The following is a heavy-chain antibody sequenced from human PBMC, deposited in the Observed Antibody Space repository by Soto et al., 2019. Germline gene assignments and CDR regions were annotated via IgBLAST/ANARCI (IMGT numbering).Heavy chain of an antibody. D-gene: IGHD2-21*02. V-gene: IGHV3-23*01. CDR3: ARDRENNCGGDCYPG. CDR2: INNSGGST. CDR1: GFTFSSYA. Sequence: EVQLLESGGGLVQPGGSLRLSCAASGFTFSSYAVSWVRQAPGKGLEWVSSINNSGGSTYYADSVKGRFTVSRDNSKNTLYLQMNSLRAEDTAVYYCARDRENNCGGDCYPGWGQGTLVTVSS. J-gene: IGHJ4*02.